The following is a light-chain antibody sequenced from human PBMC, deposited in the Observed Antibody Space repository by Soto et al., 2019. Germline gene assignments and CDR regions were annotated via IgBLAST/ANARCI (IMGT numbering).Light chain of an antibody. V-gene: IGKV3-15*01. J-gene: IGKJ1*01. CDR3: QPYNNWHPWT. Sequence: EIVITQSPANLSVSPGERATLSCSASRSVSEKLAWYQPTPGQAPRLLIYHASTRANGIPDRFSGSGSGTEFTLTVSSLQSEDFAFYDCQPYNNWHPWTFGQGTKVDNK. CDR1: RSVSEK. CDR2: HAS.